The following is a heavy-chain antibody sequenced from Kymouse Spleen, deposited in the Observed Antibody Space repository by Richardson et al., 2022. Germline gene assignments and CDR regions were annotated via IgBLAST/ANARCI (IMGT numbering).Heavy chain of an antibody. Sequence: QVQLQQWGAGLLKPSETLSLTCAVYGGSFSGYYWSWIRQPPGKGLEWIGEINHSGSTNYNPSLKSRVTISVDTSKNQFSLKLSSVTAADTAVYYCARRAAAYFDYWGQGTLVTVSS. J-gene: IGHJ4*02. CDR2: INHSGST. CDR3: ARRAAAYFDY. CDR1: GGSFSGYY. D-gene: IGHD6-13*01. V-gene: IGHV4-34*01.